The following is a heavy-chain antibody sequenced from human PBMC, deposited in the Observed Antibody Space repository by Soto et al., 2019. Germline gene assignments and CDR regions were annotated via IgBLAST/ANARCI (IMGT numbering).Heavy chain of an antibody. D-gene: IGHD3-22*01. J-gene: IGHJ4*02. V-gene: IGHV3-23*01. Sequence: EVKLLESGGRLVQPGGSLRLSCAASGFSFNIFAMNWVRQAPGQGLEWVSGISGGGGSTYYADSVKGRFTISRDNCNNTLYLQMNSLRAEDTAVYYCAKDPTSYDSSAQFDSWGQGTLVTVSS. CDR1: GFSFNIFA. CDR2: ISGGGGST. CDR3: AKDPTSYDSSAQFDS.